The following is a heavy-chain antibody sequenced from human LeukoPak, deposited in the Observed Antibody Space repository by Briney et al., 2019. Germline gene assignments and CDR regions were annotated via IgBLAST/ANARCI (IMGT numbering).Heavy chain of an antibody. CDR3: ARADPYDFWSGYSDHNWFDP. V-gene: IGHV1-69*01. Sequence: ASVKPSCKASGCTFSSYAISWVRQAPGQGLEWMGGIIPNFGTANYAQKFQGRVTITGDESTSTAYMELSSLRSEDTAVYYCARADPYDFWSGYSDHNWFDPWGQGTLVTVSS. CDR2: IIPNFGTA. J-gene: IGHJ5*02. CDR1: GCTFSSYA. D-gene: IGHD3-3*01.